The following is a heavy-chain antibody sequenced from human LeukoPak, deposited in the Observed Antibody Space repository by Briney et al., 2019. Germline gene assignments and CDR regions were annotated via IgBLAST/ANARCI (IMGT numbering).Heavy chain of an antibody. CDR2: IYYSGIT. Sequence: SETLSLTCTVSGGSISTYYWSWVRQPPGRGLEWIGYIYYSGITDYSPSLKSRVTISIDTSKKQFSLKLSSVTAADTAVYYCARWEASRVAFDIWGQGTLVTVSS. V-gene: IGHV4-59*01. CDR3: ARWEASRVAFDI. CDR1: GGSISTYY. J-gene: IGHJ3*02. D-gene: IGHD1-26*01.